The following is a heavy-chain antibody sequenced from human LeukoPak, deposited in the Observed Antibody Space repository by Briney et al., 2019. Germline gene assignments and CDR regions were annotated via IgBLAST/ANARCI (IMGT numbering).Heavy chain of an antibody. CDR2: IKQDGSEK. V-gene: IGHV3-7*01. Sequence: GGSLRLSCAASGFTFSSYSMNWVRQAPGKGLEWVANIKQDGSEKYYVDSVKGRFTISRDNAKNSLYLQMNSLRAEDTAVYYCAKDLPTFCSGGSCYPDYWGQGTLVTVSS. D-gene: IGHD2-15*01. CDR3: AKDLPTFCSGGSCYPDY. CDR1: GFTFSSYS. J-gene: IGHJ4*02.